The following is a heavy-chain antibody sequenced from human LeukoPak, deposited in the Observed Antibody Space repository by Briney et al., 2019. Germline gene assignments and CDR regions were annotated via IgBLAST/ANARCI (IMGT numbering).Heavy chain of an antibody. CDR1: GGTFSSYA. J-gene: IGHJ4*02. V-gene: IGHV1-69*06. CDR2: IIPIFGTA. CDR3: ARARRGYSGCDTLDY. D-gene: IGHD5-12*01. Sequence: ASVKVSCKASGGTFSSYAISWVRQAPGQGLEWMGRIIPIFGTANYAQKFQGRVTITADKSTSTAYMELSSLRSEDTAVYYCARARRGYSGCDTLDYWGQGTLVTVSS.